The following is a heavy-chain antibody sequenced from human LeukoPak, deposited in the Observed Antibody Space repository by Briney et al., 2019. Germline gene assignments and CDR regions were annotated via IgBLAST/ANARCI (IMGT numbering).Heavy chain of an antibody. CDR1: GFTFSSYG. CDR3: AKEGENYDILTGYPGY. Sequence: GGSLGLSCAASGFTFSSYGMHWVRQAPGKGLEWVAVISYDGSNKYYADSVKGRFTISRDNSKNTLYLQMNSLRAEDTAVYYCAKEGENYDILTGYPGYWGQGTLVTVSS. J-gene: IGHJ4*02. V-gene: IGHV3-30*18. D-gene: IGHD3-9*01. CDR2: ISYDGSNK.